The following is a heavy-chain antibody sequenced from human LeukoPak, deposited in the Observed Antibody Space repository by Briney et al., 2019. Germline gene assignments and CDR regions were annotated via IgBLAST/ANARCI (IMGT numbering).Heavy chain of an antibody. CDR2: IHTSGDT. J-gene: IGHJ5*02. CDR1: GLTGSHDY. V-gene: IGHV3-53*01. Sequence: GGSLRLSRAASGLTGSHDYVSWVRQAPGKGLEWVSAIHTSGDTCYADSVKGRFTISRDTSKNTLYLQINSLRVEDTAVYYCIVFGDSNHWGQGTLVTVSS. D-gene: IGHD4-17*01. CDR3: IVFGDSNH.